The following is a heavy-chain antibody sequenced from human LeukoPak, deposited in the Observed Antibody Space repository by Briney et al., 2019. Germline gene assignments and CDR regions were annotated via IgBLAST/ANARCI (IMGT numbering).Heavy chain of an antibody. CDR1: GGSISSSSYY. V-gene: IGHV4-39*01. D-gene: IGHD3-9*01. J-gene: IGHJ4*02. Sequence: PSGTLSLTCTVSGGSISSSSYYWGWIRQPPGKGLEWIGSIYYSGSTYYNPSLKSRVTISVDTSKNQFSLKLSSVTAADTAVYYCARGGYDILTGYYPIPYYFDYWGQGTLVTVSS. CDR3: ARGGYDILTGYYPIPYYFDY. CDR2: IYYSGST.